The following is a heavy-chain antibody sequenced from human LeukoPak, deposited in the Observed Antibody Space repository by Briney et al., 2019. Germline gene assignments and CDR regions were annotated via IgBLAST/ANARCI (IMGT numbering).Heavy chain of an antibody. CDR2: INHSGST. V-gene: IGHV4-34*01. CDR1: GGSFSGYY. D-gene: IGHD5-18*01. CDR3: AVRHVDTAMVY. Sequence: SETLSLTCAVYGGSFSGYYWSWIRQPPGKGLEWIGEINHSGSTNYNPSLKSRVTISVDTSKNQFSLKLSSVTAADTAVYYCAVRHVDTAMVYWGQGTLVTVSS. J-gene: IGHJ4*02.